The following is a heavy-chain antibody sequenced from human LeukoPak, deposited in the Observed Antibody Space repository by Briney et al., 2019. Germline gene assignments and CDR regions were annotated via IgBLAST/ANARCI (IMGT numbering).Heavy chain of an antibody. D-gene: IGHD2-2*01. CDR3: ATDYCSSTSCYYDYYYYYGMDV. V-gene: IGHV4-39*01. Sequence: SETLSLTCTVSGGSISSSSYYWGWIRQPPGKGLEWIGRIYYSGSTYYNPSLKSRVTISVDTSKNQFSLKLSSVTAADTAVYYCATDYCSSTSCYYDYYYYYGMDVWGQGTTVTVSS. J-gene: IGHJ6*02. CDR1: GGSISSSSYY. CDR2: IYYSGST.